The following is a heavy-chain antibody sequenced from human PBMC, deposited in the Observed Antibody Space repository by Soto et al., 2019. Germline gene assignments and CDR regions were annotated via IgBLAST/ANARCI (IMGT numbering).Heavy chain of an antibody. Sequence: TGGSLRLSCAASGFTFSSYGMHWVRQAPGKGLEWVAVISYDGSNKYYADSVKGRFTISRDNSKNTLYLQMNSLRAEDTAVYYCARHIAGRGYSYGYVFDYWGQGTLVTVSS. CDR3: ARHIAGRGYSYGYVFDY. J-gene: IGHJ4*02. D-gene: IGHD5-18*01. V-gene: IGHV3-30*03. CDR2: ISYDGSNK. CDR1: GFTFSSYG.